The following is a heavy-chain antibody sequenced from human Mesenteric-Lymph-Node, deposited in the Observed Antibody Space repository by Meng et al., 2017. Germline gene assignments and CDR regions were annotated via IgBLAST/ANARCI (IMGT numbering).Heavy chain of an antibody. CDR1: GYPFTTYG. Sequence: VHPATEVKRPWAAVQFSCKASGYPFTTYGIIWMRQAPRQALACMGWISAYNGNTTEAQKLQGRVTMTTDTSTSTAYMELRSLRSDDTAVYYCAREGRYDSIGYYSPSAFDIWGQGTMVTVSS. D-gene: IGHD3-22*01. CDR3: AREGRYDSIGYYSPSAFDI. CDR2: ISAYNGNT. J-gene: IGHJ3*02. V-gene: IGHV1-18*01.